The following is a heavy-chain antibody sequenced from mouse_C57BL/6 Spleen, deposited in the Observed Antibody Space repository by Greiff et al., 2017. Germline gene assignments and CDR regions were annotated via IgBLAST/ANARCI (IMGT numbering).Heavy chain of an antibody. J-gene: IGHJ3*01. CDR3: ARDAEGRFAY. V-gene: IGHV7-1*01. CDR2: SRNKANDYTT. Sequence: EVQRVESGGGLVQSGRSLRLSCATSGFTFSDFYMEWVRQAPGKGLEWIAASRNKANDYTTEYSAPVKGRFIVSRDTSQSILHLQMNALRAEDTAIYYCARDAEGRFAYWGQGTLVTVSA. CDR1: GFTFSDFY. D-gene: IGHD3-3*01.